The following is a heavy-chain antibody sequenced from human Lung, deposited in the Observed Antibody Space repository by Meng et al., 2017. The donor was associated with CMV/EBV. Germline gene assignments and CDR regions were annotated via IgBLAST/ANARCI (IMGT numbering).Heavy chain of an antibody. CDR1: GFTFSTYS. J-gene: IGHJ6*02. D-gene: IGHD2/OR15-2a*01. V-gene: IGHV3-21*01. Sequence: GEXXKISCAASGFTFSTYSMNWVRQAPGKGLEWVSSISSSGTYIYYIDSVKGRFTISRDNAQNSLYLQMNSLRAEDTAVYYCARDVSPRSSAYFGIYYFYALHVWXQGTTVTVSS. CDR3: ARDVSPRSSAYFGIYYFYALHV. CDR2: ISSSGTYI.